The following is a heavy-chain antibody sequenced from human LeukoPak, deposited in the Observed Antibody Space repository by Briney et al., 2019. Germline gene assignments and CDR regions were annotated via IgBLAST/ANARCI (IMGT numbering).Heavy chain of an antibody. CDR2: IYPGDSDT. CDR1: GYSFADSW. CDR3: ARLGVGVTGINYFDY. V-gene: IGHV5-51*01. J-gene: IGHJ4*02. Sequence: GESLKISCKGSGYSFADSWVAWVRQMPGKGLEWMAIIYPGDSDTRYSPSFEGQVTISADKSISTAYLQWSSLKASDTAKYYCARLGVGVTGINYFDYWGQGTLVTVSS. D-gene: IGHD1-26*01.